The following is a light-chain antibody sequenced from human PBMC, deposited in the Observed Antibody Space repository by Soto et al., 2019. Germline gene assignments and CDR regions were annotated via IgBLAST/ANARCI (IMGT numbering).Light chain of an antibody. CDR1: SSDVGGYNY. Sequence: QSVLTQPASVSGSPGQSITISCTGTSSDVGGYNYVSWYQQHPGKAPKLMIYDVSNRPSGVSNRFSDSKSGNTASLTISGLQAEDEADYYCSSYTSSSTLLDVFGTGTKVTVL. CDR2: DVS. CDR3: SSYTSSSTLLDV. J-gene: IGLJ1*01. V-gene: IGLV2-14*01.